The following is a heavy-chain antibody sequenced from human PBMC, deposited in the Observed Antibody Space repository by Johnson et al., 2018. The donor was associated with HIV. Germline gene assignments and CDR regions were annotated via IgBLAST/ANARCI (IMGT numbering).Heavy chain of an antibody. D-gene: IGHD2-2*01. CDR2: IKSNTDGGTT. J-gene: IGHJ3*02. CDR3: AKLRTLGGYGDIVVVPAPEGDAFDI. CDR1: QFTFSTYY. V-gene: IGHV3-15*01. Sequence: VQVLESGRGLAKPAWSPRLSCAASQFTFSTYYMNCVRQAPGNGLEWVGRIKSNTDGGTTDYAAPVKGRFTISRDDSKNTLYLQMNSLRAEDTAVYYCAKLRTLGGYGDIVVVPAPEGDAFDIWGQGTMVTVSS.